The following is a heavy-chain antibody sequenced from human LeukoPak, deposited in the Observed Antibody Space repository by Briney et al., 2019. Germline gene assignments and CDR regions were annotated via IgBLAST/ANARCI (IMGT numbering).Heavy chain of an antibody. CDR2: IYYSGST. Sequence: SETLSLTCTVSGGSISSYYWSWIRQPPGKGLEWIGYIYYSGSTNYNPSLKSRVTISVDKSKNQFSLKLSSVTAADTAVYYCARAILADAFDIWGQGTMVTVSS. V-gene: IGHV4-59*12. J-gene: IGHJ3*02. CDR1: GGSISSYY. CDR3: ARAILADAFDI. D-gene: IGHD2-15*01.